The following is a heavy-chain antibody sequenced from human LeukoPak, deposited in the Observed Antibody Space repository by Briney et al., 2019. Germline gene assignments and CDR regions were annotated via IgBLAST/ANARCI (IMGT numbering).Heavy chain of an antibody. Sequence: SVKVSCKASGCTFTSYAISWVRQAPGQGLEWMGRIIPILGIANYAQKFQGRVTITADKSTSTAYMELSRLRSEDTAVYYCAREEVVVAATSYYYYGMDVWGQGTTVTVSS. CDR3: AREEVVVAATSYYYYGMDV. D-gene: IGHD2-15*01. CDR1: GCTFTSYA. CDR2: IIPILGIA. V-gene: IGHV1-69*04. J-gene: IGHJ6*02.